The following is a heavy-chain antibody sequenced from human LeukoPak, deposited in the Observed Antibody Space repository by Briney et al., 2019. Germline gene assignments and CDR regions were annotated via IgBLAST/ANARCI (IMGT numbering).Heavy chain of an antibody. CDR3: ARDYFRPNTAMDRWDAFDI. Sequence: VASVKVSCKASGGTFSSYTIGWVRQAPGQGLEWMGRIVPILGIANYAQKFQGRVTITADKSTSTAYMEPSSLRSEDTAVYYCARDYFRPNTAMDRWDAFDIWGQGTMVTVSS. V-gene: IGHV1-69*04. CDR2: IVPILGIA. CDR1: GGTFSSYT. D-gene: IGHD5-18*01. J-gene: IGHJ3*02.